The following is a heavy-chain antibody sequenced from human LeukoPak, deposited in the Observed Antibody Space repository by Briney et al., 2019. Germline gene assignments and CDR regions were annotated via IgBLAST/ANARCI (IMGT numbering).Heavy chain of an antibody. CDR1: GFTFSIYW. CDR2: INSDGSST. V-gene: IGHV3-74*01. J-gene: IGHJ4*02. CDR3: ARDDAYCGGDCPKFDY. Sequence: GGSLRLSCAASGFTFSIYWMHWVRQAPGRGLVWVSRINSDGSSTTYADSVKGRFTITRDNAKNTLYLQMNSLRAEDTAVYYCARDDAYCGGDCPKFDYWGQGTLVTVSS. D-gene: IGHD2-21*02.